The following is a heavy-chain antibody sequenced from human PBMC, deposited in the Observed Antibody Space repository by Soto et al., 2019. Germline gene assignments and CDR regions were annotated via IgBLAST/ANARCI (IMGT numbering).Heavy chain of an antibody. CDR2: IYWNDDK. CDR1: GFSLSTSGVG. J-gene: IGHJ4*02. D-gene: IGHD6-19*01. CDR3: AHLYSSGWYGGDFDY. Sequence: QITLKESGPTLVKPTQTLTLTCTFSGFSLSTSGVGVGWIRQPPGKALKWLALIYWNDDKRYSPSLKSRLTITEVSSKNQVVLIMTNMDPVDTAIYYCAHLYSSGWYGGDFDYWGQGTLVTVSS. V-gene: IGHV2-5*01.